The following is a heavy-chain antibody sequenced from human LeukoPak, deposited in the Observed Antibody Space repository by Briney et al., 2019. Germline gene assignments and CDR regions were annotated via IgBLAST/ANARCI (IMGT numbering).Heavy chain of an antibody. J-gene: IGHJ4*02. Sequence: GGSLRLSCAASGFTFSDYYMGWIRQAPGKGLERVSYISSSGSTIYYADSVKGRFTISRDNAKNSLYLQMNSLRAEDTAVYYCARTPPLYCSGGSCYSGTYFDYWGQGTLVTVSS. D-gene: IGHD2-15*01. V-gene: IGHV3-11*01. CDR1: GFTFSDYY. CDR3: ARTPPLYCSGGSCYSGTYFDY. CDR2: ISSSGSTI.